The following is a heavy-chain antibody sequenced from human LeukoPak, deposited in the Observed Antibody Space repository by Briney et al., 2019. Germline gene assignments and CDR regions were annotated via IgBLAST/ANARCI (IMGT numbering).Heavy chain of an antibody. J-gene: IGHJ1*01. Sequence: GGSLRLSCAASGFTFSHYGMHWVRQTPGAGLEWVAVIWSDGTDKYYANSVKGRFTISRDNSKNSLFLQMNSLRAEDTAVYYCAKDAQRGFDYSNSLQNWGQGILVTVSS. D-gene: IGHD4-11*01. CDR3: AKDAQRGFDYSNSLQN. CDR1: GFTFSHYG. V-gene: IGHV3-33*06. CDR2: IWSDGTDK.